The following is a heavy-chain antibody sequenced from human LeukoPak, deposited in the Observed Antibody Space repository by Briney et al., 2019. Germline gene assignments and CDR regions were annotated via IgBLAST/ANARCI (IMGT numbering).Heavy chain of an antibody. CDR2: ISYSGST. CDR3: ARGPGDYIDY. CDR1: GGSISSYY. D-gene: IGHD2-8*02. V-gene: IGHV4-59*08. J-gene: IGHJ4*02. Sequence: SETLSLTCTVSGGSISSYYWSWIRQPPGKGLEWIGYISYSGSTNYNPSLKSRVTISVDTSKNQFSLKLSSVTAADTAVYYCARGPGDYIDYWGQGTLVTVSS.